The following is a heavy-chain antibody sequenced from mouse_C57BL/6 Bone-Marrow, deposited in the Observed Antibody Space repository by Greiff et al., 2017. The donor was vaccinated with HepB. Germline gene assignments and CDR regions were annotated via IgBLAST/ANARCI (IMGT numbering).Heavy chain of an antibody. J-gene: IGHJ3*01. Sequence: EVQLVESGAELVKPGASVKLSCTASGFNIKDYYMHWVKQRTEQGLEWIGRIDPEDGETKYDPKFQGKATITADTSSNTAYLQLSILTSADTSVYYCARGGWLLPWFAYWGQGTLVTVSA. CDR1: GFNIKDYY. CDR2: IDPEDGET. V-gene: IGHV14-2*01. D-gene: IGHD2-3*01. CDR3: ARGGWLLPWFAY.